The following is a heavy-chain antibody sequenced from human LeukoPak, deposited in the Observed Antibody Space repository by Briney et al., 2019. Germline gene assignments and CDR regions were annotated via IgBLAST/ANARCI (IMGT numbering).Heavy chain of an antibody. CDR2: IYHSGST. D-gene: IGHD6-19*01. CDR1: GGSISTYY. V-gene: IGHV4-59*12. CDR3: ARSPYSSGWYGLDY. J-gene: IGHJ4*02. Sequence: SETLSLTCTVSGGSISTYYWSWIRQPPGKGLEWIGEIYHSGSTNYNPSLKSRVTISVDKSKNQFSLKLSSVTAADTAVYYCARSPYSSGWYGLDYWGQGTLVTVSS.